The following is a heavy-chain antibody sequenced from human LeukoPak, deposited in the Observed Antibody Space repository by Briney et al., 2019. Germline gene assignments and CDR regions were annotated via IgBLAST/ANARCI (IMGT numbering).Heavy chain of an antibody. J-gene: IGHJ5*02. CDR2: ISYDGSNK. Sequence: GRSLRLSCAASGFTFSSYAMHWDRQAPGKGLEWVAVISYDGSNKYYADSVKGRFTISRDNSKNTLYLQMNSLRAEDTAVYYCARDLLPRGFDPWGQGTLVTVSS. V-gene: IGHV3-30-3*01. CDR3: ARDLLPRGFDP. CDR1: GFTFSSYA.